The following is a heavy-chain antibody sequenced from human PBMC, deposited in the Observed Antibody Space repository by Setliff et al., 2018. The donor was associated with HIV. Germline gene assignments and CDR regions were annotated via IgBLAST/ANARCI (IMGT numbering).Heavy chain of an antibody. CDR3: ARDHVFGSRTGFDP. Sequence: PSETLSLTCTVSGGSLNTGTYYWSWIRQPAGKGLEWIGHIYITEDTDYNPSLKSRVMISVDTSKNQFSLKLSAVTAADTAVYYCARDHVFGSRTGFDPWGPGILVTVSS. CDR2: IYITEDT. V-gene: IGHV4-61*09. D-gene: IGHD3-10*01. J-gene: IGHJ5*02. CDR1: GGSLNTGTYY.